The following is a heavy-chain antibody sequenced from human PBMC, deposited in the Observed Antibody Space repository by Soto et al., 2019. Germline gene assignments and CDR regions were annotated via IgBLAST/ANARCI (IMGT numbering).Heavy chain of an antibody. V-gene: IGHV4-31*03. CDR1: GGSISTGTYN. J-gene: IGHJ6*02. Sequence: TLSLTCTVSGGSISTGTYNWTWIRQLPGKGLEWIGNVYYRGGAYYNPSLQSRVTISLDTSKTQFSMKLKSVNAADTAVYYCARGGTEHSSSHKYGFDVWGQGTTVT. CDR2: VYYRGGA. D-gene: IGHD6-6*01. CDR3: ARGGTEHSSSHKYGFDV.